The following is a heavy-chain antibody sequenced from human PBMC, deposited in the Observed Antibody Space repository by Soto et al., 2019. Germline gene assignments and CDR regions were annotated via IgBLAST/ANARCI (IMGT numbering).Heavy chain of an antibody. J-gene: IGHJ4*02. CDR3: ARGRDSSGIIDY. D-gene: IGHD3-22*01. V-gene: IGHV4-30-2*01. Sequence: QLQLQESGSGLVKPSQTLSLTCAVSGGSISSGGYSWSWIRQPPGKGLEWIGYIYHSGSTYYNPSLKSRVTISVDRSKNQFSLKLSSVTAADTAVYYCARGRDSSGIIDYWGQGTLVTVSS. CDR2: IYHSGST. CDR1: GGSISSGGYS.